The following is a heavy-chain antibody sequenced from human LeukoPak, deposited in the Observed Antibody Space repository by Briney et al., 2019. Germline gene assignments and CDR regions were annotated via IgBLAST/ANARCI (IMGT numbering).Heavy chain of an antibody. Sequence: GGSLRLSCAASGFTFSNYGMHWVRQAPDKGLEWVAVISYDGSNKYYADSVKGRFTISRDNSKNTLYLQMNSLRAEDTALYYCAKGLWVVRGVIGDAFDIWGQGTMVTVCS. V-gene: IGHV3-30*18. CDR1: GFTFSNYG. D-gene: IGHD3-10*01. CDR3: AKGLWVVRGVIGDAFDI. CDR2: ISYDGSNK. J-gene: IGHJ3*02.